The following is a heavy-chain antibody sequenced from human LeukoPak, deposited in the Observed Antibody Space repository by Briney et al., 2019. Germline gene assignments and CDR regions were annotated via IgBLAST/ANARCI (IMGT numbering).Heavy chain of an antibody. CDR3: ARDEDYGIFVNVDY. V-gene: IGHV1-18*01. D-gene: IGHD4-17*01. J-gene: IGHJ4*02. Sequence: SVKVSCKASGYTFTSYGISWVRQAPGQGLEWMGWVRTYNGNTKYAEKFQGRVTMTTDTPTSTAYMELRSLRSDDTAVYYCARDEDYGIFVNVDYWGQGTLVTVSS. CDR1: GYTFTSYG. CDR2: VRTYNGNT.